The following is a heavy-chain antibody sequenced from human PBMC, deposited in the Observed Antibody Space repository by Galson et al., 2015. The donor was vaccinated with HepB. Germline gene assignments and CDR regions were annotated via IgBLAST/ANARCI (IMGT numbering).Heavy chain of an antibody. CDR2: ISASGGTT. J-gene: IGHJ4*02. CDR3: AKDPRVGQWLVRGYFDY. Sequence: SLRLSCASPRFTLSSYAMSWVRQAPGKGPEWVSSISASGGTTYYADSVKGRFTISRDNSKDTVYLQMTSLRADDTAVYYCAKDPRVGQWLVRGYFDYWGQGTLVAVSS. V-gene: IGHV3-23*01. D-gene: IGHD6-19*01. CDR1: RFTLSSYA.